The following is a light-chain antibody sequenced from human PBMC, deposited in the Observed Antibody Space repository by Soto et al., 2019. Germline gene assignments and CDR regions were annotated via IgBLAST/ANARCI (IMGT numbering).Light chain of an antibody. CDR2: GAS. J-gene: IGKJ2*01. Sequence: EIVMTQSPATLSVSPGERATLSCRASQSVSSNLAWYQQKPGQAPRLLIYGASTRATGIPARFSGSGSGTEFTLTISSLQSEDFAVYYCQQYNNCPPEYTFRLGTKLAMK. CDR3: QQYNNCPPEYT. CDR1: QSVSSN. V-gene: IGKV3-15*01.